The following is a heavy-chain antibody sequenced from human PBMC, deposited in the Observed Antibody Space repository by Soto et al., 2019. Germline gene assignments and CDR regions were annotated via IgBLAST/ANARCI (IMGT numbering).Heavy chain of an antibody. CDR1: GYTFTSYA. J-gene: IGHJ6*02. V-gene: IGHV7-4-1*01. CDR2: INTNTGNP. D-gene: IGHD6-13*01. Sequence: GASVKVSCKASGYTFTSYAMNWVRQAPGQGLEWMGWINTNTGNPTYAQGFTGRFVFSLDTSVSTAYLQICSLKAEDTAVYYCARDAYYSSSWYGYYYYGMDVWGQGTTVTVSS. CDR3: ARDAYYSSSWYGYYYYGMDV.